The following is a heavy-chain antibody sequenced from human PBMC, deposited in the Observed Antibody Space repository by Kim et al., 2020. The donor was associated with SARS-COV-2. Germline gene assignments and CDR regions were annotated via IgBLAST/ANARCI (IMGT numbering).Heavy chain of an antibody. CDR2: FFPDDSDI. CDR3: ARRGYDTLTGYSYDFDN. Sequence: GESLKISCQASGYTFTNYWIAWLRQTPGKGLEWVGNFFPDDSDIVYNPSFEGQVTISADKSITTAYLHWNSLKASDTAIYYCARRGYDTLTGYSYDFDNWGQGSLVSVSS. V-gene: IGHV5-51*01. D-gene: IGHD3-9*01. J-gene: IGHJ4*02. CDR1: GYTFTNYW.